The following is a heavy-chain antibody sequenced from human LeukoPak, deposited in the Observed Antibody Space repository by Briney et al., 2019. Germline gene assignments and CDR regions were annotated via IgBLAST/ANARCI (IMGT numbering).Heavy chain of an antibody. CDR1: GGSISSYY. CDR3: ARGPAMAASYGMDV. V-gene: IGHV4-59*01. Sequence: SETLSLTCTVSGGSISSYYWTWIRQPPGKGLEWIGYIYYSGSTNYNPSLKSRITISVDTSKNQFSLKVSSVTAADTAVYYCARGPAMAASYGMDVWGQGTTVTVSS. CDR2: IYYSGST. J-gene: IGHJ6*02. D-gene: IGHD6-13*01.